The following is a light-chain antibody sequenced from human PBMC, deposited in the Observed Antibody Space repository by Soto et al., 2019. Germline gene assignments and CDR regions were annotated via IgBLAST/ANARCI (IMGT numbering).Light chain of an antibody. CDR1: SSDVGGYKY. CDR2: EVS. V-gene: IGLV2-14*01. CDR3: SSYSSSSTLV. J-gene: IGLJ1*01. Sequence: QSALTQPASVSGSPGQSITIGCTGTSSDVGGYKYVSWYQQHPGKAPKLMIYEVSNRPSGVSNRFSGSKSGNTASLTISGLQAEGEADYYFSSYSSSSTLVFGTGTKLTVL.